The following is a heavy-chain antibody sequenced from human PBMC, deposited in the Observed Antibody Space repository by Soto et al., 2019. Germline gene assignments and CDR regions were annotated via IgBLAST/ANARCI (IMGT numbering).Heavy chain of an antibody. CDR2: TYYRSKWYN. Sequence: SQTLSLTCAISGDSASSSSVTWNWIRQSPSRGLEWLGRTYYRSKWYNDYAESVKSRIIINPDTSKNQFSLHLNSVTPEDTAVYYCVRLIGNSWLDFWGQGTLVTSPQ. V-gene: IGHV6-1*01. J-gene: IGHJ5*01. CDR1: GDSASSSSVT. CDR3: VRLIGNSWLDF. D-gene: IGHD1-26*01.